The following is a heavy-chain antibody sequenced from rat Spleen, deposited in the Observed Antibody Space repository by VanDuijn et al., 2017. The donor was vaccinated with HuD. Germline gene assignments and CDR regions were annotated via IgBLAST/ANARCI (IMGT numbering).Heavy chain of an antibody. Sequence: EVQLVESDGALVQPGRSLKLSCAASGFTFSDYYMAWVRQAPTKGLEWVATISSDGSTPYYRDYVRGRFTGSRDNAKSTLYLQMDSLRSEDTATYYCARHGRGERTYYYVMDAWGQGASVTVSS. J-gene: IGHJ4*01. V-gene: IGHV5-29*01. CDR1: GFTFSDYY. D-gene: IGHD4-3*01. CDR2: ISSDGSTP. CDR3: ARHGRGERTYYYVMDA.